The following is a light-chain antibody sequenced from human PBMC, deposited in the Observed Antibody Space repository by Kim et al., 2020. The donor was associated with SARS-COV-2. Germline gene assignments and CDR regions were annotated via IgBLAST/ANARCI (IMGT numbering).Light chain of an antibody. J-gene: IGKJ1*01. Sequence: SAGERATLSSRASQSVSSNYLAWYQQKPGQAPRLLIYGASSRATGIPDRCSGSGSGTDFTLTITRLEPEDFAVYYCQQYSSSPATFGQGTKVDIK. CDR2: GAS. V-gene: IGKV3-20*01. CDR3: QQYSSSPAT. CDR1: QSVSSNY.